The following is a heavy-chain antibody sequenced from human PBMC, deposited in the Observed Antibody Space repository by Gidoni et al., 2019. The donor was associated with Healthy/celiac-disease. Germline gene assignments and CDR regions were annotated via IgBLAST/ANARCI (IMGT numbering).Heavy chain of an antibody. Sequence: EVQLVESGGGLVQPGRSLRLSCAASGFTFDDYAMHWVRQAPGKGLEWVSGISWNSGSIGYADSVKGRFTISRDNAKNSLYLQMNSLRAEDTALYYCAKSRGYSSSLSFDYWGQGTLVTVSS. J-gene: IGHJ4*02. CDR1: GFTFDDYA. CDR3: AKSRGYSSSLSFDY. D-gene: IGHD6-13*01. V-gene: IGHV3-9*01. CDR2: ISWNSGSI.